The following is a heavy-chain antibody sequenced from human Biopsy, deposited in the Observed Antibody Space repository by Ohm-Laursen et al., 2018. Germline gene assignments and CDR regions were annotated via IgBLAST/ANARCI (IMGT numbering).Heavy chain of an antibody. CDR1: GFNFDTYA. V-gene: IGHV3-23*01. D-gene: IGHD3-22*01. Sequence: SLRLSCTASGFNFDTYAMSWVRQAPGRGLECVSIISPSSAYTYYGDSVKGRFTISRDNSRNILYLQMNSLRAEDTAIYYCAKDWTSQYYYDTMDDYWGQGTLVTVPS. J-gene: IGHJ4*02. CDR3: AKDWTSQYYYDTMDDY. CDR2: ISPSSAYT.